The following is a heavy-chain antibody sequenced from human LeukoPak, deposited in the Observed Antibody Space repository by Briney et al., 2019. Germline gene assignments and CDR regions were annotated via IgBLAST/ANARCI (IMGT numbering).Heavy chain of an antibody. Sequence: ASVKVSCKASGYTFTSYGISWVRQAPGQGLEWMGWISAYNGNTNYAQKLQGRVTMTTDTSTSTAYMELRSLRSDDTAMYFCARDLNVYYYDSSGCSDFWGQGTLVTVSS. CDR3: ARDLNVYYYDSSGCSDF. CDR1: GYTFTSYG. J-gene: IGHJ4*02. CDR2: ISAYNGNT. V-gene: IGHV1-18*01. D-gene: IGHD3-22*01.